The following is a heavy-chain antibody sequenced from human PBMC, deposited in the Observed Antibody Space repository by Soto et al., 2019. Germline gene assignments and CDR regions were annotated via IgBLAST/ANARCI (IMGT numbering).Heavy chain of an antibody. CDR3: ARATFEDIVVVVAATRTPYYFDY. Sequence: ASVKVSCKASGYTFTSYYMHWVRQAPGQGLEWMGIINPSGGSTSYAQKFQGRVTMTRDTSTSTVYMELSSLRSEDTAVYYCARATFEDIVVVVAATRTPYYFDYWG. CDR2: INPSGGST. J-gene: IGHJ4*01. CDR1: GYTFTSYY. D-gene: IGHD2-15*01. V-gene: IGHV1-46*03.